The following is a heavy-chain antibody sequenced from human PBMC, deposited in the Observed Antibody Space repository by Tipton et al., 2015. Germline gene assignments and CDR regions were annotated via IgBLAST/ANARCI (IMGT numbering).Heavy chain of an antibody. CDR3: ARTDALGHFDY. CDR2: IFYDGST. CDR1: GGSVSTSNYY. V-gene: IGHV4-61*01. Sequence: LRLSCTVSGGSVSTSNYYWSWIRQPPGKGLEWIGYIFYDGSTNYNPSLKSRLTISVDTSKNQFSLRLSSVTAADTAVYFCARTDALGHFDYWGLGTLVTVSS. D-gene: IGHD2-8*01. J-gene: IGHJ4*02.